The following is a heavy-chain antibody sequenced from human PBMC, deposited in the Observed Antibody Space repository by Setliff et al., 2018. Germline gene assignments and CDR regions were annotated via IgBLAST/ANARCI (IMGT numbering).Heavy chain of an antibody. Sequence: ASVKVSCKTSGYSFTSHYMHWVRQAPGQGLEWMGIINPGGLSSSSTQKFEGRVTMTRGTSTSTVYMELNSLTSDDTAVYYCARAGLAAAGRKGVFDHWGQGTLVNVSS. D-gene: IGHD6-25*01. J-gene: IGHJ4*02. V-gene: IGHV1-46*01. CDR1: GYSFTSHY. CDR3: ARAGLAAAGRKGVFDH. CDR2: INPGGLSS.